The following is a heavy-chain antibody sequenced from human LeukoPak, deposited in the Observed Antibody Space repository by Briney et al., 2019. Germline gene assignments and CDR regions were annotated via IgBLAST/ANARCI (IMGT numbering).Heavy chain of an antibody. CDR1: GFTFSSYS. V-gene: IGHV3-21*01. CDR2: ISTSSIYI. J-gene: IGHJ6*04. Sequence: KSGGSLRLSCAASGFTFSSYSMNWVRQAPGKGLEWVSSISTSSIYIYYADSVKGRFTISRGNAKNSLYLQMNGLRAEDTAVYYCAELGITMIGGVWGKGTTVTISS. CDR3: AELGITMIGGV. D-gene: IGHD3-10*02.